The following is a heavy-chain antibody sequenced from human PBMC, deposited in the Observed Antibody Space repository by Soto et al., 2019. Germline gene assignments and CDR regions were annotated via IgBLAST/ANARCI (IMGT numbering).Heavy chain of an antibody. Sequence: QAGGSLRLSCAASGFTLNIYAMTWVRQAPGKGLEWDSTTGATGRTTYSADSVKGRFTVSRDNSKNTLDLQMSNLRAEDTAVYYCATVHNTSRSFDYWGQGTLVAVSS. J-gene: IGHJ4*02. CDR3: ATVHNTSRSFDY. CDR2: TGATGRTT. D-gene: IGHD1-20*01. CDR1: GFTLNIYA. V-gene: IGHV3-23*01.